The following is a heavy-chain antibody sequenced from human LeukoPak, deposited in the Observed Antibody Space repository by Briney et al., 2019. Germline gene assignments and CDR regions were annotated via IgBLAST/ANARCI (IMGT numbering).Heavy chain of an antibody. V-gene: IGHV1-69*13. CDR2: IIPIFGTA. CDR3: ARDNFWSGYYTGLGHFDY. CDR1: GYTFTSYA. J-gene: IGHJ4*02. Sequence: PQASVKVSCKASGYTFTSYAISWVRQAPGQGLEWMGGIIPIFGTANYAQKFQGRVTITADESTSTAYMELSSLRSEDTAVYYCARDNFWSGYYTGLGHFDYWGQGTLVTVSS. D-gene: IGHD3-3*01.